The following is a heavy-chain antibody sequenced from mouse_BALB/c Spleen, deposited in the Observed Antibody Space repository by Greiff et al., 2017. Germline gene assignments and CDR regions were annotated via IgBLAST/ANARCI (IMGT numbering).Heavy chain of an antibody. CDR1: GFTFCSFG. CDR3: ARSGHYYAMDD. J-gene: IGHJ4*01. V-gene: IGHV5-17*02. Sequence: EVQGVESGGGLVQPGGSRKLSCAASGFTFCSFGMHWVRQAPEKGLEWVAYISSGSSTIHYADTVKGRFTISRDNPKNTLFLQMTSLRSEDTAMYYCARSGHYYAMDDWDQGTSGTVAS. D-gene: IGHD3-1*01. CDR2: ISSGSSTI.